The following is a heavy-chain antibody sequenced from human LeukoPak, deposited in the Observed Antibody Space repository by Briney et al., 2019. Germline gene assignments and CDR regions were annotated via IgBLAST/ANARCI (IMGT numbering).Heavy chain of an antibody. J-gene: IGHJ4*02. Sequence: SETLSLTCTVSGDSIGSYYWTWIRQPPGKGLEWIGYIHYSGLTNYNPSLKSRVTTSVDTSKHQFSLKLSSVTAADTAVYYCARDIGGSYYFHYWGQGTLVTVSS. CDR1: GDSIGSYY. CDR2: IHYSGLT. D-gene: IGHD1-26*01. V-gene: IGHV4-59*01. CDR3: ARDIGGSYYFHY.